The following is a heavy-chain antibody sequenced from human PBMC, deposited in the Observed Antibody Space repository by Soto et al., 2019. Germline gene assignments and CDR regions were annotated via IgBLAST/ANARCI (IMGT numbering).Heavy chain of an antibody. CDR2: IWYDGSNK. J-gene: IGHJ4*02. Sequence: PGGSLRLSCAASGFTFSSYGMHWVRQAPGKGLEWVAVIWYDGSNKYYADSVKGRFTISRDNSKNTLYLQMNSLRAEDTAVYYCARGAFGGVIVTPSFDYWGQGTLVTVS. CDR3: ARGAFGGVIVTPSFDY. V-gene: IGHV3-33*01. CDR1: GFTFSSYG. D-gene: IGHD3-16*02.